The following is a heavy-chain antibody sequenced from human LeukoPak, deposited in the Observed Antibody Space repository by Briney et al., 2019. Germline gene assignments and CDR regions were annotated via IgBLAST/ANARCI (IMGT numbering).Heavy chain of an antibody. D-gene: IGHD2-2*01. CDR2: ITASGDTT. Sequence: GGSLRLSCAASGFTFSSFAMTWVRQAPGKGLEWVSAITASGDTTYYADSVRGRFTISRDNSRNTVYLPMNNLRAEDTAVYYCARYCSTTTCLGSASHYYGMDVWGQGTTVIVSS. V-gene: IGHV3-23*01. J-gene: IGHJ6*02. CDR3: ARYCSTTTCLGSASHYYGMDV. CDR1: GFTFSSFA.